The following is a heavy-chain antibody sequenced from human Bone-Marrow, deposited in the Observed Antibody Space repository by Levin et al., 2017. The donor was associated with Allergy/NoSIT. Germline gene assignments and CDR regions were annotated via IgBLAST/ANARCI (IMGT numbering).Heavy chain of an antibody. V-gene: IGHV4-59*01. CDR3: ARGSAPGSYYLPLDY. CDR2: IYYSGST. D-gene: IGHD3-10*01. CDR1: GGSISSYY. J-gene: IGHJ4*02. Sequence: PSETLSLTCTVSGGSISSYYWSWIRQPPGKGLEWIGYIYYSGSTNYNPSLKSRVTISVDTSKNQFSLKLSSVTAADTAVYYCARGSAPGSYYLPLDYWGQGTLVTVSS.